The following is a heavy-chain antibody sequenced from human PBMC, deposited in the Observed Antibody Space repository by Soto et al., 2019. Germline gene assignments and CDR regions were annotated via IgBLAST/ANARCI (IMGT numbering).Heavy chain of an antibody. D-gene: IGHD2-2*01. J-gene: IGHJ6*02. CDR3: TSARAGGPAAMDYYHYFGLDV. V-gene: IGHV3-30*03. Sequence: PGGSLRLSCAASGVTFGSYGMNWVRQAPGKGLEWVAVISYDGSNKYYADSVKGRFTISRDSSKNMLYLQMNSLKTEDTAVYYCTSARAGGPAAMDYYHYFGLDVWGQATTVTVS. CDR2: ISYDGSNK. CDR1: GVTFGSYG.